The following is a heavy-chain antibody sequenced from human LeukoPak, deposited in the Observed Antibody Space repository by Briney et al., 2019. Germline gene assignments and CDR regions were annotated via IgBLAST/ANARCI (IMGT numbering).Heavy chain of an antibody. V-gene: IGHV4-31*03. CDR2: IYYSGST. D-gene: IGHD3-22*01. Sequence: KASETLSLTCTVSGGSISSGGYYWSWIRQHPGKGLEWIGYIYYSGSTYYNPSLKSRVTISVDTSKNQFSLKLSSVTAADTAVYYCARSGYYYDSSGYFVGEYFQHWGQGTLVTVSS. CDR1: GGSISSGGYY. J-gene: IGHJ1*01. CDR3: ARSGYYYDSSGYFVGEYFQH.